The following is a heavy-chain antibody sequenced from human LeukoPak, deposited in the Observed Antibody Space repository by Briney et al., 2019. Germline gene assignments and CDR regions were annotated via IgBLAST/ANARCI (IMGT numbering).Heavy chain of an antibody. CDR1: GGSISSSSYY. CDR2: IYYSGST. CDR3: ARGVVRSYMDV. D-gene: IGHD2-21*01. J-gene: IGHJ6*03. Sequence: SETLSLTCTVSGGSISSSSYYWGWIRQPPGKGLEWIGSIYYSGSTYYNPSLKSRVTISVDTSKNQFSLKLSSVTAADTAVYYCARGVVRSYMDVWGKGTTVTVSS. V-gene: IGHV4-39*07.